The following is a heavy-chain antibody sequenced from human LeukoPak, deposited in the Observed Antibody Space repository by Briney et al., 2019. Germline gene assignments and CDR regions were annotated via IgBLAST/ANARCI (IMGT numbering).Heavy chain of an antibody. D-gene: IGHD2-21*02. CDR2: LYSDGTT. J-gene: IGHJ3*01. Sequence: GGSLRLPCAASGFTVSSHYMNWVRQAPGKGLQWVSVLYSDGTTYYADSVKGRFTISRDNSRSTLYLQMNSLRAEDTAVYFCARVAYYRVTADQITDAFDVWGRGTAVTVSS. CDR3: ARVAYYRVTADQITDAFDV. V-gene: IGHV3-66*01. CDR1: GFTVSSHY.